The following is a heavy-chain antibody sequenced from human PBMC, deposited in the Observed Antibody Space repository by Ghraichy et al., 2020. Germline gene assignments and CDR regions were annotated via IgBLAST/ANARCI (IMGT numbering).Heavy chain of an antibody. V-gene: IGHV1-2*04. CDR2: INPNSGGT. CDR3: ARGIPYYYYYGMDV. CDR1: GYTFTGYY. J-gene: IGHJ6*02. Sequence: ASVKVSCKASGYTFTGYYMHWVRQAPGQGLEWMGWINPNSGGTNYAQKFQGWVTMTRDTSISTAYMELSRLRSDDTAVYYCARGIPYYYYYGMDVWGQGTTVTVFS.